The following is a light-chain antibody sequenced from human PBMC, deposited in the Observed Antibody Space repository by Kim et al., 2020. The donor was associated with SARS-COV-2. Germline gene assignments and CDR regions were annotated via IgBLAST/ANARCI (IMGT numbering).Light chain of an antibody. CDR3: AAWDDSLRGV. Sequence: GQRGTIACSGRSSNMGSTYVYWYPQLPGPAPKVLICSDTQRPSGVPDRFSGSKSGTSASLAISGLRSEDEADYYCAAWDDSLRGVFGTGTKVTVL. CDR2: SDT. J-gene: IGLJ1*01. V-gene: IGLV1-47*01. CDR1: SSNMGSTY.